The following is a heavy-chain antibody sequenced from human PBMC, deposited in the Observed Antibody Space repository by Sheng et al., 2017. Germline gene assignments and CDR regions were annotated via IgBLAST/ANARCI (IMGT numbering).Heavy chain of an antibody. CDR2: ISSSSSYI. CDR3: ARAGRGIPYYDSSGYYDY. J-gene: IGHJ4*02. D-gene: IGHD3-22*01. V-gene: IGHV3-21*01. Sequence: ESGGGLVKPGGSLRLSCAASGFTFSSYSMNWVRQAPGKGLEWVSSISSSSSYIYYADSVKGRFTISRDNAKNSLYLQMNSLRAEDTAVYYCARAGRGIPYYDSSGYYDYWGQGTLVTVSS. CDR1: GFTFSSYS.